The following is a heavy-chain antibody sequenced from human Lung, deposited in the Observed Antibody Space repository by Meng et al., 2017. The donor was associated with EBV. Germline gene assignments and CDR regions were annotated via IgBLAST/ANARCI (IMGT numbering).Heavy chain of an antibody. V-gene: IGHV1-69*01. CDR2: LIPMSDAP. CDR1: GGTFRSDA. D-gene: IGHD3-10*01. J-gene: IGHJ4*02. Sequence: QVQLGQSGAEVKKPGSSVKVSCKTSGGTFRSDAVSWVRHAPGQGLEWMGGLIPMSDAPHYAQKFQDRVRITADESTSTHYMDLSGLRSEDTAVYYCASESGRGFTPDYWGQGTLVTVSS. CDR3: ASESGRGFTPDY.